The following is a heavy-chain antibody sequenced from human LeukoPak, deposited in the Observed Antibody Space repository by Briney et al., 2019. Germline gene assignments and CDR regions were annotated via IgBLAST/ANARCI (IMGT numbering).Heavy chain of an antibody. V-gene: IGHV4-34*01. J-gene: IGHJ4*02. D-gene: IGHD3-9*01. CDR3: AREGGGDWLLYSGFDY. Sequence: SETLSLTCAVYGGSFSGYYWSWIRQPPGKGLEWIGEINHSGSTNYNPSLKSRVTISVDTSKNQFSLKLSSVTAADTAVYYCAREGGGDWLLYSGFDYWGQGTLVTVSS. CDR1: GGSFSGYY. CDR2: INHSGST.